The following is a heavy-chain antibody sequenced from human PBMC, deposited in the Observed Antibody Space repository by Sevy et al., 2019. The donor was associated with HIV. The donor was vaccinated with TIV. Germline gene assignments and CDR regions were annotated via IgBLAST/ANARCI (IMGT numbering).Heavy chain of an antibody. D-gene: IGHD3-22*01. CDR3: AKGNSGSFDY. CDR2: IKQDESEK. V-gene: IGHV3-7*01. J-gene: IGHJ4*02. CDR1: GFSFSTYW. Sequence: GGSLRLSCAASGFSFSTYWMHWVRQAPGKGLEWVANIKQDESEKYYVASVKGQFIISRDNAKNSVYLEMNSLRPEDTAIYYCAKGNSGSFDYWGQGTLVTVSS.